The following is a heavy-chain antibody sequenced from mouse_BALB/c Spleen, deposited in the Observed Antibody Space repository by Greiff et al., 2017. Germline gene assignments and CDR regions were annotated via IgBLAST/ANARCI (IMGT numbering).Heavy chain of an antibody. D-gene: IGHD1-1*01. Sequence: EVKLQESGGDLVKPGGSLKLSCAASGFTFSSYGMSWVRQTPDKRLEWVATISSGGSYTYYPDSVKGRYTISRDNAKNTLYLQMSSLKSEDTAMYYCARHPITTVVATKGYFDYWGQGTTLTVSS. CDR1: GFTFSSYG. V-gene: IGHV5-6*01. CDR3: ARHPITTVVATKGYFDY. J-gene: IGHJ2*01. CDR2: ISSGGSYT.